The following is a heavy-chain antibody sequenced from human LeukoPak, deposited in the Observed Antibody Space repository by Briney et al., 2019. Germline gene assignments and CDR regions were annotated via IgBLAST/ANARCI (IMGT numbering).Heavy chain of an antibody. CDR2: IYPSGDST. CDR1: GFTLSTYS. D-gene: IGHD6-19*01. CDR3: AKDVVPDSGWDLDY. Sequence: GGSLRLSCAASGFTLSTYSMTCVRQGPGKGLGWVSSIYPSGDSTFYADSVKGRFTISRDNSKNTLYLQMSSLRTEDTAIYYCAKDVVPDSGWDLDYWGQGTLVTVSS. V-gene: IGHV3-23*01. J-gene: IGHJ4*02.